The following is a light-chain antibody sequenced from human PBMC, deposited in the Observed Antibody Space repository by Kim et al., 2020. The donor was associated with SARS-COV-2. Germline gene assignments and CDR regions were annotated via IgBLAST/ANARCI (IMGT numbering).Light chain of an antibody. CDR2: DAS. J-gene: IGKJ5*01. CDR3: QQRSNWPSIT. CDR1: QSVSRY. Sequence: SPGERAPLSRRASQSVSRYLAWYQQKPGQAPRLLIYDASNRATGIPARFSGSGSGTDFTLTISSLEPEDFAVYYCQQRSNWPSITFGQGTRLEIK. V-gene: IGKV3-11*01.